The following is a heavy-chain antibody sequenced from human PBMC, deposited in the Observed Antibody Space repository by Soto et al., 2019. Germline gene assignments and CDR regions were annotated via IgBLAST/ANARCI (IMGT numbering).Heavy chain of an antibody. CDR1: GTSIRHFY. CDR3: VRDRADFSSTYYHYFSV. Sequence: KPSETLSLTCKVSGTSIRHFYWTWIRQTAGKGLEWIGRIYITGTTSLNPSLKSRVTMSMDTSKNEFSLNLTSVTAADTAVYYCVRDRADFSSTYYHYFSVWGRGIQVTVSS. D-gene: IGHD2-2*01. J-gene: IGHJ2*01. V-gene: IGHV4-4*07. CDR2: IYITGTT.